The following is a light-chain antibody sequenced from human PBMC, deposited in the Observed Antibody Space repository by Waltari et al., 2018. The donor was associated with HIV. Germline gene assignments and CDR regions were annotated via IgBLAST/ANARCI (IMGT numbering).Light chain of an antibody. J-gene: IGLJ3*02. V-gene: IGLV3-25*03. Sequence: SYELTQPPSVSVSPGQTATITCSGDSLSGQYAYWYQQKPGQAPVAIIYKDTERPPGIPERFSGSSSGTTVTLIISEAQTEDEADYYCQSADSSGGFRVFGGGTRLSVL. CDR2: KDT. CDR1: SLSGQY. CDR3: QSADSSGGFRV.